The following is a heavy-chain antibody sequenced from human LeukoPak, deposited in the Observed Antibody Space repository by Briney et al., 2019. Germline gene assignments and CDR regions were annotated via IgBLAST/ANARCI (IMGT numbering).Heavy chain of an antibody. CDR3: ARHSMVAFGWFDP. J-gene: IGHJ5*02. CDR2: IYYSGGT. V-gene: IGHV4-59*08. CDR1: GGSISSYY. D-gene: IGHD3-10*01. Sequence: SETLSLTCTVSGGSISSYYWSWIRQPPGKGLEWIGYIYYSGGTNYNPSLKSRVTISVDTSKNQFSLKLSSVTAADTAVYYCARHSMVAFGWFDPWGQGTLVTVSS.